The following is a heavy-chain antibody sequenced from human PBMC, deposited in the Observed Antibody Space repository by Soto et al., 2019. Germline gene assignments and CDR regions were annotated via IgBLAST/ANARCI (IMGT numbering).Heavy chain of an antibody. J-gene: IGHJ6*02. V-gene: IGHV1-69*13. Sequence: PVKVSCKASGGTFSSYAISWVRQAPGQGLEWMGGIIPIFGTANYAQKFQGRVTITADESTSTAYMELSSLRSEDTAVYYCARDKIAAAGKIWVSYYGMDVWGQGTTVTVSS. CDR1: GGTFSSYA. CDR3: ARDKIAAAGKIWVSYYGMDV. D-gene: IGHD6-13*01. CDR2: IIPIFGTA.